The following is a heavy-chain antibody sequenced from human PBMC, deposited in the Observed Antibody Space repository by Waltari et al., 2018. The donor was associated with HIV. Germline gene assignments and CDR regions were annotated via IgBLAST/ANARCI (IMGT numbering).Heavy chain of an antibody. V-gene: IGHV4-39*01. CDR3: ARPKYGSWDPPNWFDP. D-gene: IGHD6-6*01. CDR1: GGSISSSSYY. CDR2: IYYSGST. J-gene: IGHJ5*02. Sequence: QLQLQESGPGLVKPSETLSLTCTVSGGSISSSSYYWGWIRQPPGKGLEWIGSIYYSGSTYYNPSLKSRVTISVDTSKNQFSLKLSSVTAADTAVYYCARPKYGSWDPPNWFDPWGQGTLVTVSS.